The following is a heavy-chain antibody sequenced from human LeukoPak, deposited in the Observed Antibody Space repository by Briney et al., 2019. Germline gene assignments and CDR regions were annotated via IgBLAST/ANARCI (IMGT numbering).Heavy chain of an antibody. J-gene: IGHJ4*02. D-gene: IGHD5-18*01. V-gene: IGHV3-64*01. CDR3: ARDPHSSRSTYFDY. CDR1: GFTFSSYA. CDR2: ISSNGGST. Sequence: PGGSLRLSCAASGFTFSSYAMHWVRQAPGKGLEYVSAISSNGGSTYYANSVKGRFTISRDNSKNTLYLQMGSLRAEDMAVYYCARDPHSSRSTYFDYWGQGTLVTVSS.